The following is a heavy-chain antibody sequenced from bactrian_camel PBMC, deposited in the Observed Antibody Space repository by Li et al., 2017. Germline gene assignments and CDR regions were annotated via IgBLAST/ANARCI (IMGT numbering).Heavy chain of an antibody. D-gene: IGHD5*01. J-gene: IGHJ4*01. CDR3: ATRYTGAVKY. CDR1: GFTSRSFRTYD. V-gene: IGHV3S6*01. Sequence: HVQLVESGGGLVQPGGSLRLSCAGSGFTSRSFRTYDMTWVRQAPGKEREGVVRIYTNSRDTYYADSVKGRFTISRDNAKNTVYLQMNSLKSEDTALYYCATRYTGAVKYWGQGTQVTVS. CDR2: IYTNSRDT.